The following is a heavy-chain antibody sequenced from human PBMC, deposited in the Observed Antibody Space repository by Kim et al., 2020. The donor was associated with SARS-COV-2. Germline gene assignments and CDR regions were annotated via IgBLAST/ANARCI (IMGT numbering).Heavy chain of an antibody. J-gene: IGHJ4*02. Sequence: ASVKVSCKVSGYTLTELSMHWVRQAPGKGLEWMGGFDPEDVKTIYAQKFQGRVTMTEDTSTDPAYMEVSSLRSEDTAVYYCATDFAASGRTPPRYWGQGTLVPLSS. D-gene: IGHD3-10*01. V-gene: IGHV1-24*01. CDR3: ATDFAASGRTPPRY. CDR2: FDPEDVKT. CDR1: GYTLTELS.